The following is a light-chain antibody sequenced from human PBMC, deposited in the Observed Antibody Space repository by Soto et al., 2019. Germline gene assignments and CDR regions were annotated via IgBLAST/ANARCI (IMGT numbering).Light chain of an antibody. V-gene: IGKV3-20*01. J-gene: IGKJ1*01. Sequence: EIALTQSPGTLSLSPWERATLSARAGQSVGSRFLAWYQQKPGQATSLLLSGTFSRATGIPDRFSGSGSGTDFTLTISRLEPEDFAVYYCHQYGSSPRWTFGQGTKVDNK. CDR1: QSVGSRF. CDR3: HQYGSSPRWT. CDR2: GTF.